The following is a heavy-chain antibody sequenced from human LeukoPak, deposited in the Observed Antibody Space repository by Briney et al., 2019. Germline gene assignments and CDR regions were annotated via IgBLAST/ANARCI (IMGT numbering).Heavy chain of an antibody. CDR3: ARGLGYCSGGSCGYMDV. Sequence: GGSLRLSCAASGFTFSRYSLNWVRQAPGKGLEWVSSISTSSIYIYYADSVKGRFTISRDNAKDSLYLQMNSLRAEDTAVYYCARGLGYCSGGSCGYMDVWGKGTTVTISS. CDR1: GFTFSRYS. J-gene: IGHJ6*03. V-gene: IGHV3-21*01. D-gene: IGHD2-15*01. CDR2: ISTSSIYI.